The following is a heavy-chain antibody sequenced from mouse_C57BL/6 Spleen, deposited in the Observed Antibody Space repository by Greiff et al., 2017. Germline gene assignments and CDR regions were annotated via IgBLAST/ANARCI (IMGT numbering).Heavy chain of an antibody. V-gene: IGHV3-6*01. CDR2: ISYDGSN. CDR3: ARDAVYDGYLDY. D-gene: IGHD2-3*01. CDR1: GYSITSGYY. Sequence: EVQLQESGPGLVKPSQSLSLTCSVTGYSITSGYYWNWIRQFPGNKLEWMGYISYDGSNNYNPSLKNRISITRDTSKNQFFLKLNSVTTEDTATYYCARDAVYDGYLDYWGQGTTLTVSS. J-gene: IGHJ2*01.